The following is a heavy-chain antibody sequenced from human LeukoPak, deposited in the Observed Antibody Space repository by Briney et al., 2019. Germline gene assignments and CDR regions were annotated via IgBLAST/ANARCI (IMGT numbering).Heavy chain of an antibody. CDR1: GYTFTSYG. CDR3: ARGLEHYYGTFYGMDV. J-gene: IGHJ6*02. D-gene: IGHD3-10*01. CDR2: ISAYNGNT. V-gene: IGHV1-18*01. Sequence: ASVKVSCKASGYTFTSYGISWVRQAPGQGLEWMGWISAYNGNTNYAQKLQGRVTMTTDTSTSTAYMELRSLRSEDTAVYYCARGLEHYYGTFYGMDVWGQGTTVTVSS.